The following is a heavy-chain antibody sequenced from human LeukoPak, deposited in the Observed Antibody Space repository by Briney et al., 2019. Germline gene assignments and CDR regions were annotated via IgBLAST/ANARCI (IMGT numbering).Heavy chain of an antibody. V-gene: IGHV3-48*01. CDR3: ARPAFQYYYYYMDV. CDR1: GFTFSSYS. Sequence: GGTLRLSCAASGFTFSSYSTNWVRQAPGKGLEWVSYISSSSSTIYYADSVKGRFTISRDNAKNSLYLQMNSLRAEDTAVYYCARPAFQYYYYYMDVWGKGTTVTVSS. CDR2: ISSSSSTI. J-gene: IGHJ6*03.